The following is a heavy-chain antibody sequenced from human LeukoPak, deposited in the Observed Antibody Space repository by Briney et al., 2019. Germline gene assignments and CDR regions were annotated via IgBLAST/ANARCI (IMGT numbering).Heavy chain of an antibody. CDR1: GFTFDDYA. D-gene: IGHD3-10*01. J-gene: IGHJ4*02. Sequence: GGSLRLSCAASGFTFDDYAMHWVRQAPGKGLEWVSLISWDGGSTYYADSVKGRFTISRDNSKNSLYLQMNSLRAEDTALYYCAKSVWFGESPVLDYWGQGTLVTVSS. V-gene: IGHV3-43D*03. CDR2: ISWDGGST. CDR3: AKSVWFGESPVLDY.